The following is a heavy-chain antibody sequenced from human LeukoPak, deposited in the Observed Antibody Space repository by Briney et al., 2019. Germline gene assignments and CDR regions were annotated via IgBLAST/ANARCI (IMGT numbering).Heavy chain of an antibody. V-gene: IGHV4-34*01. Sequence: SETLSLTCAVYGGSFSGYYWSWIRQPPGKGLEWIGEINHSGSTNYNPSLKSRVTISVDTSKNQFSLKLSSVTAADTAVYYCATIVGATGSNFDYWGQGTLVTVSS. J-gene: IGHJ4*02. CDR2: INHSGST. D-gene: IGHD1-26*01. CDR1: GGSFSGYY. CDR3: ATIVGATGSNFDY.